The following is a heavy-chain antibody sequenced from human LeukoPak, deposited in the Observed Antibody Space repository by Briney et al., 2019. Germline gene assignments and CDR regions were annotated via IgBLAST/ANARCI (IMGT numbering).Heavy chain of an antibody. J-gene: IGHJ4*02. CDR2: IIPILGIA. CDR3: ARVDTAMVIDY. V-gene: IGHV1-69*04. Sequence: ASLKVSCKASGGTFSSYAISWGRQAPGQGLEWMGRIIPILGIANYAQKFQGRVTITADKSTSTAYMELSSLRSEDTAVYYCARVDTAMVIDYWGQGTLVTVSS. CDR1: GGTFSSYA. D-gene: IGHD5-18*01.